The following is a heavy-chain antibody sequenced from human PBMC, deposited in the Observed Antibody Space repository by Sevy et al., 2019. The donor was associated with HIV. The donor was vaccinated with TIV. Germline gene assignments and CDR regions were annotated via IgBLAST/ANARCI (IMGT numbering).Heavy chain of an antibody. CDR2: IGYDGSNK. Sequence: GGSLRLSCAASGFAPSTYGMHWVRQAPGKGLEWVAVIGYDGSNKYYANSVKGRFSISRDNSRNTFFLQMDSLRAEDTAVYYCARDPRMYGDYLLAYFDYWGQGTLVTVSS. CDR3: ARDPRMYGDYLLAYFDY. J-gene: IGHJ4*02. V-gene: IGHV3-33*01. D-gene: IGHD2-8*01. CDR1: GFAPSTYG.